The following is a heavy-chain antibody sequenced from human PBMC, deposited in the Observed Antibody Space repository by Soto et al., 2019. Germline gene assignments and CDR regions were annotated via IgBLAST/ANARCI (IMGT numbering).Heavy chain of an antibody. V-gene: IGHV2-5*01. CDR3: ALRCIKGLDV. Sequence: ITLKESGPTLVKPTQTLTLTCTFSGFLLSTSGVGVGWIRQPPGKALEWLALIYWNDDKRYSPSLKNKLTITKHTSKNQVVLTVPNMEAVDTATYYCALRCIKGLDVWGPGTTVTVSS. CDR1: GFLLSTSGVG. CDR2: IYWNDDK. J-gene: IGHJ6*02. D-gene: IGHD2-8*01.